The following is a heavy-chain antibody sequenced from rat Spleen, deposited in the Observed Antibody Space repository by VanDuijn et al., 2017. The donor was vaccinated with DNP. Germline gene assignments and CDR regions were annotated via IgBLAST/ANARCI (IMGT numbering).Heavy chain of an antibody. Sequence: EVQLVESGGGLVQPGRSLKLSCVASGFTFSDYYMAWVRQTPKKGLERVTTISTSGRKAYYPDSVKGRFTISRDNAKSSLYLQMNSLTSEDTATYYCASVYDDYPPYAMDVWGPGTSVTVSS. CDR3: ASVYDDYPPYAMDV. D-gene: IGHD1-12*03. CDR1: GFTFSDYY. J-gene: IGHJ4*01. V-gene: IGHV5-25*01. CDR2: ISTSGRKA.